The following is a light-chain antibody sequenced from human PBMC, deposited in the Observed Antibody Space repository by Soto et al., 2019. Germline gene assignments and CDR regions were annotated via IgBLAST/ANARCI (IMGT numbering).Light chain of an antibody. CDR2: DVS. Sequence: EIVLTQSPATLSLSPGERASLSCRVSQSVGNSLAWYQHKPGQAPRLLIYDVSNRATGIPARFSGSGSGTDFTLTISSLEPEDFAVYYCQQCVIWPLFTFGPGTKVDIK. V-gene: IGKV3-11*01. CDR1: QSVGNS. J-gene: IGKJ3*01. CDR3: QQCVIWPLFT.